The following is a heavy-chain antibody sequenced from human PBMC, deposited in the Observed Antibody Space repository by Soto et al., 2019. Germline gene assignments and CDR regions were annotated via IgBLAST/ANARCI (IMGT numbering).Heavy chain of an antibody. CDR1: GFSLTNVQKG. D-gene: IGHD3-10*01. V-gene: IGHV2-26*01. CDR2: ILSDVEQ. Sequence: QVTLKESGPVLVQATETLTLTCNVSGFSLTNVQKGVAWIRQPPGKALEWLAHILSDVEQSYKSSLKKRLTISQDTPKRQVVLVMTNVEPVDTATYYSARISGRFGASHFDFWGQGSSVIVSS. J-gene: IGHJ4*02. CDR3: ARISGRFGASHFDF.